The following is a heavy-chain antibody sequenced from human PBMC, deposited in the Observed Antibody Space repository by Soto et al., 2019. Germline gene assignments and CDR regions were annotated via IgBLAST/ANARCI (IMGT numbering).Heavy chain of an antibody. V-gene: IGHV1-3*01. CDR3: AREKLQGYYDFSGNFDY. CDR1: GYTFTSYA. CDR2: INAGNGNT. J-gene: IGHJ4*02. Sequence: ASVKVSCKASGYTFTSYAMHWVRQAPGQRLEWMGWINAGNGNTKYSQKFQGRVTITRDTSASTAYMELSSLRSEDTAVYYCAREKLQGYYDFSGNFDYWGQGTLVTVS. D-gene: IGHD3-3*01.